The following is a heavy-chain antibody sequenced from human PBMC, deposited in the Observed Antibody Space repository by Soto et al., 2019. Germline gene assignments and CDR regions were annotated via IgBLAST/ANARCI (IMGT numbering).Heavy chain of an antibody. V-gene: IGHV3-53*04. CDR1: GFTVSSNY. D-gene: IGHD5-12*01. CDR3: ARDKPMGSGYALYAFDI. J-gene: IGHJ3*02. CDR2: IYSGGST. Sequence: GGSLRLSCAASGFTVSSNYMSWVRQAPGKGLEWVSVIYSGGSTYYADSVKGRFTISRHNSKNTLYLQMNSLRAEDTAVYYCARDKPMGSGYALYAFDIWGQAPLVTVSS.